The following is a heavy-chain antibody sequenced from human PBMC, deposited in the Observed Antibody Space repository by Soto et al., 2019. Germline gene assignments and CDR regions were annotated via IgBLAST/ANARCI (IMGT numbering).Heavy chain of an antibody. CDR2: TRNKANSYTT. J-gene: IGHJ1*01. CDR1: GFTFSDHY. V-gene: IGHV3-72*01. Sequence: GGSLRLSCAASGFTFSDHYMDWVRQAPGKGLEWVGRTRNKANSYTTEYAASVKGRFTISRVDSKNSLYLQMNSLKTEDTAVYYCARGRSSSLIAEDEYFQHWGQGTLVTVSS. CDR3: ARGRSSSLIAEDEYFQH. D-gene: IGHD6-13*01.